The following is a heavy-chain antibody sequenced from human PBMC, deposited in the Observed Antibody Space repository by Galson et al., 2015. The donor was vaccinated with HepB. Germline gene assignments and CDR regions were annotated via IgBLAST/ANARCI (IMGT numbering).Heavy chain of an antibody. D-gene: IGHD5-18*01. J-gene: IGHJ4*02. CDR3: ARVDTAMVGNDY. V-gene: IGHV3-30*04. CDR2: ISYDGSNK. Sequence: SLRLSCEASGFTFTSYAMHWVRQAPGKGLEWVAVISYDGSNKYYADSVKGRVTISRANSKNTLYLQMNSLRAEDTAVYYCARVDTAMVGNDYWGQGTLVTVSS. CDR1: GFTFTSYA.